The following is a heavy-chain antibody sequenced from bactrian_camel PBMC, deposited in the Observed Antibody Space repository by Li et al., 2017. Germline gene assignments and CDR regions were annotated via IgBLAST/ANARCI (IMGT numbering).Heavy chain of an antibody. D-gene: IGHD1*01. V-gene: IGHV3S9*01. J-gene: IGHJ6*01. CDR2: IYTNGDI. Sequence: HVQLVESGGGSAQAGGSLRLSCVASGAIRRRVCMGWFRQAPGQEREGVARIYTNGDIFYDDSVKGRFTISQDNAENTVTLQMNNLKPEDTAMYYCSAVSRGRINSCFPSWTWVRSTHASWGQGTQVTVS. CDR1: GAIRRRVC. CDR3: SAVSRGRINSCFPSWTWVRSTHAS.